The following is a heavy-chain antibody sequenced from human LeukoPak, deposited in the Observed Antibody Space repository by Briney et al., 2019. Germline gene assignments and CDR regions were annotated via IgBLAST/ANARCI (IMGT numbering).Heavy chain of an antibody. D-gene: IGHD2-15*01. CDR3: AKDRGGAGYCSGSSCYPPIDYGMDV. CDR2: ISYDGSNK. CDR1: GFTFSSYG. V-gene: IGHV3-30*18. J-gene: IGHJ6*04. Sequence: PGRSLRLSCAASGFTFSSYGMHWVRQAPGKGLEWVAVISYDGSNKYYADSVKGRFTISRDNSKNTLYLQMNSLRAEDTAVYYCAKDRGGAGYCSGSSCYPPIDYGMDVWGKGTTVTVSS.